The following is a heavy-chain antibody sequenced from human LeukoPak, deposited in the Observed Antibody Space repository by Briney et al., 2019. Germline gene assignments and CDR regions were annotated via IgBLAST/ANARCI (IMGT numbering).Heavy chain of an antibody. V-gene: IGHV3-30*18. CDR1: GFTFSSYG. CDR3: AKIHGKGIVVVVAAYYFDY. J-gene: IGHJ4*02. Sequence: GGSLRLPCAASGFTFSSYGMHWVRHAPRKGLEWVAVISYDGSNKYYADSVKGRLTISRDNSKNTLYLQMNSLRAEDTAVYYCAKIHGKGIVVVVAAYYFDYWGQGTLVTVSS. CDR2: ISYDGSNK. D-gene: IGHD2-15*01.